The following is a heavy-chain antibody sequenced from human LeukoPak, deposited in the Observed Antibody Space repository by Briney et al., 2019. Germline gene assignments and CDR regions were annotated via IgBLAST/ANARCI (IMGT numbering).Heavy chain of an antibody. CDR2: IYTSGST. D-gene: IGHD5-18*01. Sequence: PSQTLSLTCTVSGGSISSGSYYWSWIRQPAGKGLEWIGRIYTSGSTHYNPSLKSRVTISVDTSKNQFSLKLSSVSAADTAVYYCARDGLRTTAMIPRDVWGKGTTVTVSS. J-gene: IGHJ6*04. CDR3: ARDGLRTTAMIPRDV. V-gene: IGHV4-61*02. CDR1: GGSISSGSYY.